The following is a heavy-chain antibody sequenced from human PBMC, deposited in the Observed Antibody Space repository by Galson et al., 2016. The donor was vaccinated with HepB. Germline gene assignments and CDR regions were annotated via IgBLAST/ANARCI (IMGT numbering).Heavy chain of an antibody. CDR1: GFTFSYHA. D-gene: IGHD3-9*01. CDR3: ARDPDYNNSTGTFDY. CDR2: ISYDGSRR. J-gene: IGHJ4*02. Sequence: SLRLSCAASGFTFSYHALHRVRQAPGKGLEWVSVISYDGSRRYYADSVKGRFTIYRDNSKNTLFLQMNSLTREDTAVYFCARDPDYNNSTGTFDYWGQGSLVTVSS. V-gene: IGHV3-30*04.